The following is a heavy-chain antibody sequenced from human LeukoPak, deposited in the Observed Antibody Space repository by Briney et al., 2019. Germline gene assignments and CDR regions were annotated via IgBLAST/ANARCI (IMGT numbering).Heavy chain of an antibody. CDR3: ARDRDYGDYNTQDLFVY. Sequence: VSVKVSCKASGYTFTNYGISWVRQAPGQGLEWMGWISAYNGNTNYAQKFQGRVTMTTDTSTSTAYMELRSLRSDDTAVYYCARDRDYGDYNTQDLFVYWGQGTLVTVSS. CDR2: ISAYNGNT. D-gene: IGHD4-17*01. V-gene: IGHV1-18*01. CDR1: GYTFTNYG. J-gene: IGHJ4*02.